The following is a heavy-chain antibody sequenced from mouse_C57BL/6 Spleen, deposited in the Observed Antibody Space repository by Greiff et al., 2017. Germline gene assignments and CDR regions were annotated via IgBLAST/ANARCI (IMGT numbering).Heavy chain of an antibody. Sequence: QVQLQQPGAELVKPGASVKLSCKASGYTFTSYWMHWVKQRPGQGLEWIGMIHPNSGSTNSNEKFKSKATLTVDKSSSTAYMQLSSLTSEDSAVYYCARRGLGYYFDYWGQGTTLTVSS. V-gene: IGHV1-64*01. CDR2: IHPNSGST. CDR3: ARRGLGYYFDY. CDR1: GYTFTSYW. J-gene: IGHJ2*01. D-gene: IGHD4-1*01.